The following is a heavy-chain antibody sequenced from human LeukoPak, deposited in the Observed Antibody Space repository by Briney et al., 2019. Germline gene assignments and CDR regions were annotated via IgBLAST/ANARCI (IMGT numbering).Heavy chain of an antibody. CDR2: ISWNSGSI. CDR1: GFTFDDYA. CDR3: AKETSGSFTFDY. D-gene: IGHD1-26*01. J-gene: IGHJ4*02. V-gene: IGHV3-9*01. Sequence: GRSLRLSCAASGFTFDDYAMHWVRQAPGKGLERVSGISWNSGSIGYADSVKGRFTISRDNAKNSLYLQMNSLRAEDTALYYCAKETSGSFTFDYWGQGTLVTVSS.